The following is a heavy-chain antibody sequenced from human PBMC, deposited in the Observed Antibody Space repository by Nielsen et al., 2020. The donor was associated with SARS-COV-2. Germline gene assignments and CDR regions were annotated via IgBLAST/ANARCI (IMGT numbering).Heavy chain of an antibody. D-gene: IGHD3-10*01. Sequence: SVKVSCKASGGTFSSYAISWVRQAPGQGLEWTGRIIPILGIANYAQKFQGRVTITADKSTSTAYMELSSLRSEDTAVYYCARDRGGGGSGSYRYWGQGTLVTVSS. J-gene: IGHJ4*02. CDR1: GGTFSSYA. CDR2: IIPILGIA. V-gene: IGHV1-69*04. CDR3: ARDRGGGGSGSYRY.